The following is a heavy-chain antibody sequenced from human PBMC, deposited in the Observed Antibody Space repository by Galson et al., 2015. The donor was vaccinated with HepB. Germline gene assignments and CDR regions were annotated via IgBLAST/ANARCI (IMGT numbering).Heavy chain of an antibody. Sequence: SLRLSCAASGFTFSNYGMNWVRQAPGKGLEWVSTISGGAATTHYADSVRGRLIISRGNSKNTLYLQMNSLRAEDTAVYFCAKGGLDYYYYMDVWGEGTTVTVSS. J-gene: IGHJ6*03. V-gene: IGHV3-23*01. D-gene: IGHD3/OR15-3a*01. CDR2: ISGGAATT. CDR3: AKGGLDYYYYMDV. CDR1: GFTFSNYG.